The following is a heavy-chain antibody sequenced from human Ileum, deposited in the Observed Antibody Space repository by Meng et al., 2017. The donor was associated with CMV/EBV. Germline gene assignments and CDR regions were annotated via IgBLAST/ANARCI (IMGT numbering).Heavy chain of an antibody. CDR3: ARGSESSLYGMDV. J-gene: IGHJ6*02. V-gene: IGHV1-2*02. Sequence: ASVKVSCKASGYTFTGYYMHWVRQAPGQGLEWMGWINPNSGGTNYAQKFQGRVTMTRDTSIITAYMELSRLRSDDKDVYYCARGSESSLYGMDVWGQGTTVTVSS. D-gene: IGHD1-26*01. CDR2: INPNSGGT. CDR1: GYTFTGYY.